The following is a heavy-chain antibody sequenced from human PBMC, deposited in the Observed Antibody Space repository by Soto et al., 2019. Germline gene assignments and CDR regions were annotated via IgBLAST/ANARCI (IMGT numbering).Heavy chain of an antibody. CDR1: VFTFSGYG. Sequence: GGSLRLSCAASVFTFSGYGMHWVRQAPGKGLEWVAVISYDGSNKYYADSVKGRFTISRDNSKNTLYLQMNSLRAEDTAVYYCAKDLRGMDVWGQGTTVTVSS. CDR3: AKDLRGMDV. J-gene: IGHJ6*02. CDR2: ISYDGSNK. V-gene: IGHV3-30*18.